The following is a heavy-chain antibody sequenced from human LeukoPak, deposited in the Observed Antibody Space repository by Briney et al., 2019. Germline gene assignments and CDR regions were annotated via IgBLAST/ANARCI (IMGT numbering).Heavy chain of an antibody. Sequence: GGSLRLSCAASGFFFGSHWMTWVRQAPGGGLEWVAHIRQGGGEKHYVDSVEGRFTLSRDDAKNSLSLQMNGLRVDGTAVYYCARGPNHGVRVDYLDYWGQGTRVTVSP. CDR3: ARGPNHGVRVDYLDY. V-gene: IGHV3-7*01. CDR1: GFFFGSHW. CDR2: IRQGGGEK. J-gene: IGHJ4*02. D-gene: IGHD1-14*01.